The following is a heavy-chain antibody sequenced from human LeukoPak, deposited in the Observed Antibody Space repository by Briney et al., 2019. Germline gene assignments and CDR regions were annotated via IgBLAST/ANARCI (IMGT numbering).Heavy chain of an antibody. J-gene: IGHJ4*02. V-gene: IGHV3-72*01. D-gene: IGHD2-2*01. Sequence: GGSVRLSCAASGFTFSDHYMDWVRQAAGKGLEWVGRIRNKANSYTTEYAASVKGRFTISRDDSKNSLYLRMNSLRAEDTAVYYCAKDHLQIVVVPAASDYWGQGTLVTVSS. CDR3: AKDHLQIVVVPAASDY. CDR2: IRNKANSYTT. CDR1: GFTFSDHY.